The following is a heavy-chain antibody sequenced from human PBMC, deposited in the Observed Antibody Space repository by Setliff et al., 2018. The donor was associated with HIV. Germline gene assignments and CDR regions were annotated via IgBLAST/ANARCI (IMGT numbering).Heavy chain of an antibody. V-gene: IGHV1-24*01. CDR1: GYSLTELS. D-gene: IGHD6-25*01. Sequence: GASVKVSCKVSGYSLTELSMHWVRQAPGKGLEWMGGFDPDDGETVYAQQFQGRDTMTEDTSTDTAYMELTSLRSEDTAMYYCAPVSSGWFDPWGQGTLVTVSS. CDR2: FDPDDGET. J-gene: IGHJ5*02. CDR3: APVSSGWFDP.